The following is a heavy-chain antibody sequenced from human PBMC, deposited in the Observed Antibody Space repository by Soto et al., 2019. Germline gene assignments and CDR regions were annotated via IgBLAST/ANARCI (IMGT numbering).Heavy chain of an antibody. D-gene: IGHD2-15*01. CDR2: ISYDGSNK. Sequence: QVQLVESGGGVVQPGRSLRLSCAASGFTFSSYAMHWVRQAPGKGLEWVAVISYDGSNKYYADSVKGRFTISRDNSKNTLYLQMNSLRAEDTAVYYCAGDPGGGNVWYFDLWGRGTLVTVSS. CDR1: GFTFSSYA. J-gene: IGHJ2*01. V-gene: IGHV3-30-3*01. CDR3: AGDPGGGNVWYFDL.